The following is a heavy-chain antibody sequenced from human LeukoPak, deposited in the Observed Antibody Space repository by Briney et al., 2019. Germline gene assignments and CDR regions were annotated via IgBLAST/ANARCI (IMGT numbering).Heavy chain of an antibody. V-gene: IGHV3-23*01. J-gene: IGHJ4*02. Sequence: GGSLRLSCAASGFTFDDYAMHWVRQAPGKGLEWVSAISGSGGSTYYADSVKGRFTISRDNSKNTLYLQMNSLKTEDTAVYYCTTILFDYGDYFDYWGQGTLVTVSS. CDR1: GFTFDDYA. D-gene: IGHD4-17*01. CDR3: TTILFDYGDYFDY. CDR2: ISGSGGST.